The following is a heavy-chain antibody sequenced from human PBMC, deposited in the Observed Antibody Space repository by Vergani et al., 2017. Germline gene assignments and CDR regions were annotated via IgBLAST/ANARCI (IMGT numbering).Heavy chain of an antibody. CDR3: ARGRDIVVVPAAMEVDY. V-gene: IGHV3-30-3*01. D-gene: IGHD2-2*01. CDR1: GFTFSSYA. Sequence: VQLVESGGGVVQPGRSLRLSCAASGFTFSSYAMHWVRQAPGKGLEWVAVISYDGSNKYYADSVKGRFTISRDNSKNTLYLQMNSLRAEDTAVYYCARGRDIVVVPAAMEVDYWGQGTLVTVSS. J-gene: IGHJ4*02. CDR2: ISYDGSNK.